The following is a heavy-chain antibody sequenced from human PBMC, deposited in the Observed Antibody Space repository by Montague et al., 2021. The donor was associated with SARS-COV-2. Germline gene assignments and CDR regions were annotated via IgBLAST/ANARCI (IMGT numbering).Heavy chain of an antibody. D-gene: IGHD3-3*01. V-gene: IGHV3-23*01. CDR2: ISGTGGST. CDR1: GFTFSSYA. J-gene: IGHJ6*02. Sequence: SLRLSLSASGFTFSSYAMSWVRQAPGKGLEWVSAISGTGGSTYYADSVKGRFTISRDNSKNTLYLQMNSLRAEDTAVYYCAKGREEAEWLLLITYYYGMDVWGQGTTVTVSS. CDR3: AKGREEAEWLLLITYYYGMDV.